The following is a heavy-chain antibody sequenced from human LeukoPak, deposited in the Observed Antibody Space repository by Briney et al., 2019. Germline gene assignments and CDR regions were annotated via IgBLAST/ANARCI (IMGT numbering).Heavy chain of an antibody. CDR3: ARDPTYYYDSSGYYYFDY. D-gene: IGHD3-22*01. Sequence: SETLSLTCTVSGGSISSYYWSWIRQPAGKGLEWIGRIYTSGSTNYNPSLKSRVTMSVDTSKSQFSLKLSSVTAADTAVYYCARDPTYYYDSSGYYYFDYWGQGTLVTVSS. CDR1: GGSISSYY. V-gene: IGHV4-4*07. CDR2: IYTSGST. J-gene: IGHJ4*02.